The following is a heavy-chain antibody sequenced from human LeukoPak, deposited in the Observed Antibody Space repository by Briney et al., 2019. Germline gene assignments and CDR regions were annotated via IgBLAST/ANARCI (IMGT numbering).Heavy chain of an antibody. J-gene: IGHJ4*02. CDR3: ARVDIVIVPSANFDC. V-gene: IGHV4-39*01. Sequence: SETLSLTCIVSGGSISSSGYYWGWVRQPPGKGLEWIGSINYSGTTYYNPSLRSRVTISVDTSKSQFSLKLSSVTAADTAVYYCARVDIVIVPSANFDCWGQGTLVTVSS. CDR2: INYSGTT. D-gene: IGHD2-2*01. CDR1: GGSISSSGYY.